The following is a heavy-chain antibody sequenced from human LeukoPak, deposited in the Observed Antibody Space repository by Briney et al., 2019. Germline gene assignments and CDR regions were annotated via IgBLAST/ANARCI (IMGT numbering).Heavy chain of an antibody. CDR2: IVNDGSTT. CDR1: GFSFSGNW. V-gene: IGHV3-74*01. D-gene: IGHD2-8*02. CDR3: ARGLSRGVTGGLTAFDM. Sequence: PGGSLRLSCAASGFSFSGNWMHWVRQAPGKGPVWVSRIVNDGSTTNYADSVKGRFTISRDNAKNTLYLQMNSLRVEDTAVYYCARGLSRGVTGGLTAFDMWGQGTMVTVS. J-gene: IGHJ3*02.